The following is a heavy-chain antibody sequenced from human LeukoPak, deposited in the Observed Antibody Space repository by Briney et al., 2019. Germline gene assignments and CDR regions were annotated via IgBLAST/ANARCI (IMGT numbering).Heavy chain of an antibody. V-gene: IGHV3-53*04. CDR3: ARDVKGDGYNHNDGGGYFDL. D-gene: IGHD5-24*01. CDR2: IYSGGST. Sequence: GGSLRLSCAASGFTVSSNYMSWVRQAPGKGLEWVSVIYSGGSTYYADSVKGRFTISRHNSKNTLYLQMNSLRAEDTAVYYCARDVKGDGYNHNDGGGYFDLWGRGTLVTVSS. J-gene: IGHJ2*01. CDR1: GFTVSSNY.